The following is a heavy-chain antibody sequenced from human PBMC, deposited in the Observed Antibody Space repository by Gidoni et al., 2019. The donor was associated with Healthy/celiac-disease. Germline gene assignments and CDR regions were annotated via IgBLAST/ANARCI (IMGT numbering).Heavy chain of an antibody. V-gene: IGHV3-64*01. J-gene: IGHJ4*02. D-gene: IGHD5-18*01. CDR3: ARGRSGYSYGFENYFDY. Sequence: EVQLVESVGGLVPPGGSLRLSCAASGLPFSSYAMHWVRQAPGKGLEYVSAISSKGGSTYYANAVKGRFTISRDNSKNTLYLQMGSLRAEDMAVYYCARGRSGYSYGFENYFDYWGQGTLVTVSS. CDR2: ISSKGGST. CDR1: GLPFSSYA.